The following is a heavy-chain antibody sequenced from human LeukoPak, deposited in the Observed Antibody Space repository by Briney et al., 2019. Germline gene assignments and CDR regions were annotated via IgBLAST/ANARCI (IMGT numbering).Heavy chain of an antibody. CDR3: ARGLTFGGVTLDY. D-gene: IGHD3-16*01. V-gene: IGHV4-59*01. CDR2: IYYSGST. CDR1: GGSISSYY. J-gene: IGHJ4*02. Sequence: PSETLSLTCTVSGGSISSYYWSWIRQPPGKGLEWIGYIYYSGSTNYNPSLKSRVTISVDTSKNQFSLKLSSVTAADTAVYYCARGLTFGGVTLDYWGQGTLVTVSS.